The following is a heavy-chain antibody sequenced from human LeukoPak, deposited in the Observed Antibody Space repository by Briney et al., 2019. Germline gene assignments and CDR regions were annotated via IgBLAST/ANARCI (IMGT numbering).Heavy chain of an antibody. J-gene: IGHJ6*02. CDR2: INHNGNVN. Sequence: GGSLRLSCAASGFTFSSHSMNWARQAPGKGLEWVASINHNGNVNYYVDSVKGRFTISRDNAKNSLYLQMSNLRAEDTAVYFCARGGGLDVWGQGATVTVSS. CDR3: ARGGGLDV. V-gene: IGHV3-7*03. D-gene: IGHD3-16*01. CDR1: GFTFSSHS.